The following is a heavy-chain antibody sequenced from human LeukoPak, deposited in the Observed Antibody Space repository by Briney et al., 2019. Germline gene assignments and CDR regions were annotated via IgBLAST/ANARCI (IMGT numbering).Heavy chain of an antibody. V-gene: IGHV3-64*01. D-gene: IGHD3-22*01. J-gene: IGHJ4*02. CDR1: GFTFSNHA. Sequence: GGSLRLSCAASGFTFSNHAMHWVRQAPGKALEYVAVISSNGANTFHAKSLNDRFTISRDNSKNILYLQMGSLRAEDMAVYYCARGEEFYDSSGCRRLDSWGQGTLVVVSS. CDR2: ISSNGANT. CDR3: ARGEEFYDSSGCRRLDS.